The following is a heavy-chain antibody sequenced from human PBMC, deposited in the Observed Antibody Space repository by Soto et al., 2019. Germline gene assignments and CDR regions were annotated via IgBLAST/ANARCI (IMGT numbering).Heavy chain of an antibody. V-gene: IGHV3-33*01. J-gene: IGHJ3*02. CDR1: GFTFSSYG. Sequence: GGSLRLSCAASGFTFSSYGMHWVRQAPGKGLEWVAVIWYDGSNKYYADSVKDRFTISRDNSKNTLYLQMNSLRAEDTAVYYCARDPTIAVAVNDAFDIWGQGTMVTVSS. CDR3: ARDPTIAVAVNDAFDI. D-gene: IGHD6-19*01. CDR2: IWYDGSNK.